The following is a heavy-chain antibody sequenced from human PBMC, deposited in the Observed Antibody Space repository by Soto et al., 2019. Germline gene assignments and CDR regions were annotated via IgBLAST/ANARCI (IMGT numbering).Heavy chain of an antibody. CDR3: ARTKDGDY. J-gene: IGHJ4*02. Sequence: QVQLVQSGAEVKKPGDSVKVSCKASGYIFTAYGINWMRQAPGRGLEWVGWISPYNGHTSVSQNVRGRVTLTTDTSTRTAYMQLMSPTSDDTAIYFCARTKDGDYWGQGTQVTVSS. CDR1: GYIFTAYG. CDR2: ISPYNGHT. V-gene: IGHV1-18*01.